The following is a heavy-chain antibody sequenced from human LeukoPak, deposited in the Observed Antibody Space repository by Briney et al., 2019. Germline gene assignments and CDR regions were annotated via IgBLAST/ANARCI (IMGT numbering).Heavy chain of an antibody. CDR2: IIPIFGTA. D-gene: IGHD6-19*01. V-gene: IGHV1-69*05. J-gene: IGHJ4*02. Sequence: ASVKVSCKASGGTFSSYAISWVRQAPGQGLEWMGGIIPIFGTANYAQKFQGRVTMTRDTSISTAYMELSRLRSDDTAVYYCARGWDPFDYWGQGTLVTVSS. CDR3: ARGWDPFDY. CDR1: GGTFSSYA.